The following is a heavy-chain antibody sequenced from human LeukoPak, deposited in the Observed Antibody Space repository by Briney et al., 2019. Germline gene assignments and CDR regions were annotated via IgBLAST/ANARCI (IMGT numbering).Heavy chain of an antibody. CDR2: IWYDGSNK. CDR3: AKGGSSWYWLDY. J-gene: IGHJ4*02. Sequence: GESLKISCAASGFTFSSYGMHWVRQAPGKGLEWVAVIWYDGSNKYYADSVKGRFTISRDNSKNTLYLQMNSLRAEDTAVYYCAKGGSSWYWLDYWGQGTLVTVSS. D-gene: IGHD6-13*01. V-gene: IGHV3-33*06. CDR1: GFTFSSYG.